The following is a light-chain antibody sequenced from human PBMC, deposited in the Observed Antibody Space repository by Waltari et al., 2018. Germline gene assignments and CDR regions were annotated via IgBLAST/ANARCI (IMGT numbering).Light chain of an antibody. J-gene: IGKJ3*01. CDR2: DAS. CDR3: QRYDNLPVFA. CDR1: QAITNY. V-gene: IGKV1-33*01. Sequence: DIQLTQSPSSLSASVGDRVTITCQARQAITNYLNWYQQKPGKAPKLLIYDASNLQTGVPSRFSGSQSGTEFTFTIASLQPEDVATYYCQRYDNLPVFAFGPGTKVNIK.